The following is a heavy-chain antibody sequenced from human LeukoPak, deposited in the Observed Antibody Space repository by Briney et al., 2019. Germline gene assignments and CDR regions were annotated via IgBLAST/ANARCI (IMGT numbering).Heavy chain of an antibody. D-gene: IGHD3-22*01. CDR3: ARNYYDSSGAWLGY. CDR2: ISAYNGNT. V-gene: IGHV1-18*01. J-gene: IGHJ4*02. Sequence: ASVKVSCKAPGYTFTSYGISWVRQAPGQGLEWMGWISAYNGNTNYAQKLQGRVTMTTDTSTSTAYMELRSLRSDDTAVYYCARNYYDSSGAWLGYWGQGTLVTVSS. CDR1: GYTFTSYG.